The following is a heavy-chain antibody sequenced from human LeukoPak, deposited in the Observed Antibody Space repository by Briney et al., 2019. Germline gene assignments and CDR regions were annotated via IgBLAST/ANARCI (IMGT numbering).Heavy chain of an antibody. J-gene: IGHJ4*02. CDR3: AKDHGSSDWYYFDY. CDR2: IHYDGSNN. CDR1: GFTFSSYA. Sequence: GGSLRLSCAVSGFTFSSYAMHWVRQAPGKGLEWVAFIHYDGSNNYYADSVKGRFTISRDNSKNTLYLQMNTLRADDTAVYYCAKDHGSSDWYYFDYWGKGTLVTVSS. V-gene: IGHV3-30*02. D-gene: IGHD6-13*01.